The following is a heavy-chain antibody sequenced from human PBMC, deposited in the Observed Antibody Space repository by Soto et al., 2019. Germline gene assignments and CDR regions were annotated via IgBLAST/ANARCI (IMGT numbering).Heavy chain of an antibody. CDR1: EFTFSKHA. D-gene: IGHD2-8*02. CDR3: AKEAPNLVPSYFDY. CDR2: ISGSGGIT. Sequence: PGGSLRLSCAASEFTFSKHAMSWVRQAPGKGLEWVSGISGSGGITYYADSVEGRFTISRDNSKNILYLQMNSLRAEDTAVYYCAKEAPNLVPSYFDYWGQGTQVTVSS. J-gene: IGHJ4*02. V-gene: IGHV3-23*01.